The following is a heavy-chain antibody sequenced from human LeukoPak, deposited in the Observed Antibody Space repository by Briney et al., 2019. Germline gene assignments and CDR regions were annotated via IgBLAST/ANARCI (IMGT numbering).Heavy chain of an antibody. Sequence: GGSLRLSCAASGFTVTSNYMSWVRQAPGKGLEWVSVIYSGGSTFYADSVKGRFTISRDNSNNTVYLQMSSLRAEDTAVYYCAREDYYGSGSWDWGQGTMVTVSS. V-gene: IGHV3-66*01. CDR1: GFTVTSNY. CDR2: IYSGGST. J-gene: IGHJ3*01. D-gene: IGHD3-10*01. CDR3: AREDYYGSGSWD.